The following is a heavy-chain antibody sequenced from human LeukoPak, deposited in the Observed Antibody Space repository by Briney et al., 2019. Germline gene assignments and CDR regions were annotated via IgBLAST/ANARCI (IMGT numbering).Heavy chain of an antibody. CDR2: ISGSGGST. V-gene: IGHV3-23*01. Sequence: PSETLSLTCAVYGGSFSGYYWSWIRQPPGKGLEWVSAISGSGGSTYYADSVKGRFTISRDNSKNTLYLQMNSLRAEDTAVYYCAKDLPDYYDSSGQRNLDYWGQGTLVTVSS. CDR1: GGSFSGYY. D-gene: IGHD3-22*01. J-gene: IGHJ4*02. CDR3: AKDLPDYYDSSGQRNLDY.